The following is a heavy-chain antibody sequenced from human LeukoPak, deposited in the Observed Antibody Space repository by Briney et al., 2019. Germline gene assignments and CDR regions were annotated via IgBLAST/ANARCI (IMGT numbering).Heavy chain of an antibody. Sequence: LPGGSLRLSCAASGFTFSSYGMHWVRQAPGKGLERVAFIRYDGSNKYYADSVKGRFTISRDNSKNTLYLQMNSLRAEDTAVYYCAKETLAAAPAASYFDYWGQGTLVTVSS. CDR3: AKETLAAAPAASYFDY. D-gene: IGHD6-13*01. CDR2: IRYDGSNK. CDR1: GFTFSSYG. J-gene: IGHJ4*02. V-gene: IGHV3-30*02.